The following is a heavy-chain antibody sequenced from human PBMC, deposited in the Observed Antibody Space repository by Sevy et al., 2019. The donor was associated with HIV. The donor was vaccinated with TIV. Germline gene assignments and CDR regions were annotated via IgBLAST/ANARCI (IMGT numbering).Heavy chain of an antibody. D-gene: IGHD3-10*01. CDR2: IYTSGST. CDR3: ARDRITRVRGVGNWFDP. Sequence: SETLSLTCTVSGGSISSYYWSWIRQPAGKGLEWIGRIYTSGSTNYNPSLKSRVTMSVDTSKNQFSLKLSSVTAADTAVYYCARDRITRVRGVGNWFDPWGQGTLVTVSS. V-gene: IGHV4-4*07. J-gene: IGHJ5*02. CDR1: GGSISSYY.